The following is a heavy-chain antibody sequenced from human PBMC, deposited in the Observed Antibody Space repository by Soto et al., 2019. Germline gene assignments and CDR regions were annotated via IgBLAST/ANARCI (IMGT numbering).Heavy chain of an antibody. Sequence: SVKVSCKASGGTFSSYAISWVRQAPGQGLEWMVGIIPIFGTANYAQKFQGRVTITADESTSTAYMALSSLRSEDTAVYYCARDRATVVVAATHWFDPWGQGTLVTVSS. CDR1: GGTFSSYA. J-gene: IGHJ5*02. V-gene: IGHV1-69*13. CDR2: IIPIFGTA. D-gene: IGHD2-15*01. CDR3: ARDRATVVVAATHWFDP.